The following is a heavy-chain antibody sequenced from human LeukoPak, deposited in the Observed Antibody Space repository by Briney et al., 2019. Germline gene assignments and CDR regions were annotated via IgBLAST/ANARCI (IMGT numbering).Heavy chain of an antibody. J-gene: IGHJ4*02. D-gene: IGHD3-10*01. V-gene: IGHV5-51*01. CDR3: ARQTPIYGSGSYDRALVDY. CDR1: GYSFTSYW. CDR2: IYPGDSDT. Sequence: GESRKISCKGSGYSFTSYWIGWVRQMPGKGLEWMGIIYPGDSDTRYSPSFQGQVTISADKSISTAYLQWSSLKASDTAMYYCARQTPIYGSGSYDRALVDYWGQGTLVTVSS.